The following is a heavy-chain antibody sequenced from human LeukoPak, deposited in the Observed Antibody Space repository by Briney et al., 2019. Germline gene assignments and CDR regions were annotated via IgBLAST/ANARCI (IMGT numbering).Heavy chain of an antibody. V-gene: IGHV3-11*01. CDR2: ISSSGSTI. CDR1: GFTFSDYY. D-gene: IGHD3-22*01. CDR3: AREKGPLDYYDSSGPYYYYGMDV. Sequence: GGSLRLSCAASGFTFSDYYMSWIRQAPGKGLEWVSYISSSGSTIYYADSVKGRFTISRDNAKNSLYLQMNSLRAEDTAVYYCAREKGPLDYYDSSGPYYYYGMDVWGQGTTVTVSS. J-gene: IGHJ6*02.